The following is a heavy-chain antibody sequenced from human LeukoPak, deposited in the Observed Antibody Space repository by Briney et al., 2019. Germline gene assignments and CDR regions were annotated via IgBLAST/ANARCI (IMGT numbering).Heavy chain of an antibody. Sequence: GGSLRLSCAASGFTFDDYAMHWVRQAPGKGLEWVSGISWNSGSIGYADSVKGRFTISRDNAKNSLYLQMNSLRAEDTAVYYCARGYCSNTSCNYYYAMDVWGQGTTVTVSS. J-gene: IGHJ6*02. CDR2: ISWNSGSI. V-gene: IGHV3-9*01. CDR1: GFTFDDYA. D-gene: IGHD2-2*01. CDR3: ARGYCSNTSCNYYYAMDV.